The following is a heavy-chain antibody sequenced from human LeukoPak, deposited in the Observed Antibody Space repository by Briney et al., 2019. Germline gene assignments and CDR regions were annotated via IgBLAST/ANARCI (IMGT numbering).Heavy chain of an antibody. V-gene: IGHV4-59*01. Sequence: SETLSLICTVIGDSITNYYWTWIRQPQGKEWGGMGKTNKGGNTNYNPSLKSRVTISVDRSKNQFSLNLSSVTAADTAVYYCARGALYYDRTAYYASYYFDYWGQGTLVTVSS. CDR2: TNKGGNT. J-gene: IGHJ4*02. CDR1: GDSITNYY. D-gene: IGHD3-22*01. CDR3: ARGALYYDRTAYYASYYFDY.